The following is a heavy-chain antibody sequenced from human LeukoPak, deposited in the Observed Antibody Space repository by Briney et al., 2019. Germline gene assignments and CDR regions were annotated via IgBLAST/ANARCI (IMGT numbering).Heavy chain of an antibody. D-gene: IGHD3-22*01. J-gene: IGHJ4*02. CDR3: ATYDSSGYYGYYFDY. CDR2: ISYDGSNK. Sequence: PGGSLRLSCAASGFTFSSYAMHWVRQAPGKGLEWVAVISYDGSNKYYADSVKGRFTISRDNSKNTLYLQMNSLRAEDTAVYYCATYDSSGYYGYYFDYWGQGTLVTVSS. CDR1: GFTFSSYA. V-gene: IGHV3-30*04.